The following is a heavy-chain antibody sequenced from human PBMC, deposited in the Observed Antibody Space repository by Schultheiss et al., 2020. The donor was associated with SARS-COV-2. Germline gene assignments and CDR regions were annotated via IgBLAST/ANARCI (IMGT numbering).Heavy chain of an antibody. D-gene: IGHD2-15*01. CDR3: ARGSYPPARVYGMDV. V-gene: IGHV4-4*02. CDR2: IYYSGST. J-gene: IGHJ6*02. CDR1: GGSISSSNW. Sequence: SETLSLTCAVSGGSISSSNWWSWVRQPPGKGLEWIGYIYYSGSTNYNPSLKSRVTISVDTSKNQFSLKLSSVTAADTAVYFCARGSYPPARVYGMDVWGQGTTVTVSS.